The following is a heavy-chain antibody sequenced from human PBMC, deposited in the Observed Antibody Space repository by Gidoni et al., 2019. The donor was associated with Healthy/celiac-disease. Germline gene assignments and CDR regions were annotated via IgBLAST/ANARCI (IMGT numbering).Heavy chain of an antibody. CDR1: GFTFSSYW. Sequence: SCAASGFTFSSYWMSWVRPAPGKGLEWVANIKQDGSEKYYVDSVKGRFTISRDNAKNSLYLQMNSLRAEDTAVYYCASGRYSPDYWGQGTLVTVSS. V-gene: IGHV3-7*03. CDR2: IKQDGSEK. CDR3: ASGRYSPDY. J-gene: IGHJ4*02. D-gene: IGHD1-26*01.